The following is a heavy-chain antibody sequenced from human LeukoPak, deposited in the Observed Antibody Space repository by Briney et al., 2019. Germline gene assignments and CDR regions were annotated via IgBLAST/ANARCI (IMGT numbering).Heavy chain of an antibody. D-gene: IGHD4-17*01. CDR2: ISGSGVST. V-gene: IGHV3-23*01. Sequence: GGSLRLSCAASGFTFSSYAMSWVRQAPGKGLEWVSAISGSGVSTYYADSVKGRFTVSRDNAKNSLYLQMNSLRAEDTAVYYCARDTYYGDYGLGDYYYGMDVWGQGTTVTVSS. CDR1: GFTFSSYA. J-gene: IGHJ6*02. CDR3: ARDTYYGDYGLGDYYYGMDV.